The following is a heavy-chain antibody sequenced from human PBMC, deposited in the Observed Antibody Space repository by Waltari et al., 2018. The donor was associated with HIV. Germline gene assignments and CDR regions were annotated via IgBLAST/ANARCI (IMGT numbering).Heavy chain of an antibody. CDR1: GGSFSGNF. V-gene: IGHV4-34*01. J-gene: IGHJ4*02. CDR3: ASLQIRSSTTLFDS. Sequence: QVQLQQWGAGVLTPSGTLSLTCAVYGGSFSGNFWSWIRQSPGKGLEWIGEINPSGNTQNNPLRQSRLTLSVDTSKNQFSLKLRSVTAADTGVYFCASLQIRSSTTLFDSWGQGSLFTVSS. D-gene: IGHD1-26*01. CDR2: INPSGNT.